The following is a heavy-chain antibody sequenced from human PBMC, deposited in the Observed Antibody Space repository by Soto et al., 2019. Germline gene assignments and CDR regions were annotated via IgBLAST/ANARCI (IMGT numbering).Heavy chain of an antibody. Sequence: GGSLRLSCAASGFTFSSSAVSWVRQAPGKGLEWVSAISGSGGSTYYADSVKGRFTISRDNSKNTLYLQMNSLRAEDTAVYYCAKCPFYGGYAVFDYWGQGTLVTVSS. D-gene: IGHD5-12*01. V-gene: IGHV3-23*01. CDR3: AKCPFYGGYAVFDY. CDR2: ISGSGGST. J-gene: IGHJ4*02. CDR1: GFTFSSSA.